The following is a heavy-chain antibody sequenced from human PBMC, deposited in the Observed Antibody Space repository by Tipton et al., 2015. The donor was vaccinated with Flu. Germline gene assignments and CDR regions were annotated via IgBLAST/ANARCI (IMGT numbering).Heavy chain of an antibody. J-gene: IGHJ4*02. CDR3: ARVPPFNNWNDESDC. Sequence: QLVQSGAEVRKPGASVKVSCKASGYTFTNYDINWVRQATGQGLEWMGWMSPNTGNTGYAQKFQGRVTMTRDTSISTAFMELSSLRSEDTAVYYCARVPPFNNWNDESDCWGQGTLVTVSS. D-gene: IGHD1-20*01. CDR2: MSPNTGNT. V-gene: IGHV1-8*01. CDR1: GYTFTNYD.